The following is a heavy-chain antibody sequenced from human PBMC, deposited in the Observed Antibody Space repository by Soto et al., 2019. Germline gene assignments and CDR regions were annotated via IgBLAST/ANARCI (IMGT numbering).Heavy chain of an antibody. CDR1: GFTFSSYA. Sequence: GGSLRLSCAASGFTFSSYAMSWVRQAPGKGLEWVSAISGSGGSTYYADSVKGRFTISRDNSKNTLYLQMNSLRAEDTAVYYCAKVRATYYDFWSGYSPVVGWFDPWGQGTLVTVSS. D-gene: IGHD3-3*01. CDR3: AKVRATYYDFWSGYSPVVGWFDP. V-gene: IGHV3-23*01. J-gene: IGHJ5*02. CDR2: ISGSGGST.